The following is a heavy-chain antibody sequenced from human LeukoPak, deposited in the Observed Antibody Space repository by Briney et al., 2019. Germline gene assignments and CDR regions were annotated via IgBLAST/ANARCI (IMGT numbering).Heavy chain of an antibody. CDR1: GFTFSSYA. D-gene: IGHD2-2*01. V-gene: IGHV3-23*01. CDR2: ISGSGGST. CDR3: AKDRGKYCSSTSCYADRFDY. J-gene: IGHJ4*02. Sequence: GGSLRLSCAASGFTFSSYAMSWVRQAPGKGLEWVSAISGSGGSTYYADSVKGRFTISRDNSKNTLYLQMNSLRAEDTAVYYCAKDRGKYCSSTSCYADRFDYWGQGTLVTVSS.